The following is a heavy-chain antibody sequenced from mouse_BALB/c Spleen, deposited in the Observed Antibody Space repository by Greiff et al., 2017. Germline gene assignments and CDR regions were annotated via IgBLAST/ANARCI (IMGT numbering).Heavy chain of an antibody. CDR2: ISSGSSTI. V-gene: IGHV5-17*02. CDR3: AGRGNSFDY. CDR1: GFTFSSFG. D-gene: IGHD2-1*01. J-gene: IGHJ2*01. Sequence: EVKLMESGGGLVQPGGSRKLSCAASGFTFSSFGMHWVRQAPEKGLEWVAYISSGSSTIYYADTVKGRFTISRDNPKNTLFLQMTSLRSEDTAMYYCAGRGNSFDYWGQGTTLTVSS.